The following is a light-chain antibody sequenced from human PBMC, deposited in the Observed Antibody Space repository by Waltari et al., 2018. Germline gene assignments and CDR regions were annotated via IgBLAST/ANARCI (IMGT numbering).Light chain of an antibody. Sequence: QSALTQPASVSGSPGQSITISCPGTSSAVGAYNFVSWYQQHPGKAPKFMIYDVSKRPSGVSNRFSGSKSGNTASLTISGLQAEDEADYYCCSYAGTSTVIFGGGTKLTVL. J-gene: IGLJ2*01. V-gene: IGLV2-23*02. CDR1: SSAVGAYNF. CDR2: DVS. CDR3: CSYAGTSTVI.